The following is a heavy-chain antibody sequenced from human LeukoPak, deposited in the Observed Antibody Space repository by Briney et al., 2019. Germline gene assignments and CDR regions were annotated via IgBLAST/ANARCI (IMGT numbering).Heavy chain of an antibody. CDR2: ISGSGGST. D-gene: IGHD2-21*01. J-gene: IGHJ4*02. Sequence: GGSLRLSCAASGFTFSSYAMNWVRQAPGKGLEWVSTISGSGGSTYYADSVKGRFTISRDNSKNTLYLQMNSLRAEDTAVYYCAPPPYCGGDCSSRYWGQGTLVTVSS. V-gene: IGHV3-23*01. CDR1: GFTFSSYA. CDR3: APPPYCGGDCSSRY.